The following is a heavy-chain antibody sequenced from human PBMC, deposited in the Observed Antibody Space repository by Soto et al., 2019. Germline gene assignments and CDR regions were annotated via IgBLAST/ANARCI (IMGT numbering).Heavy chain of an antibody. CDR3: ARAHEVAWFDS. CDR2: ITNRGTHT. V-gene: IGHV3-21*01. CDR1: GFSFSSYT. D-gene: IGHD2-15*01. J-gene: IGHJ5*01. Sequence: EVQLVESGGGLVKPGESLRLSCAASGFSFSSYTMNWVRQAPGKGLQWVSSITNRGTHTYSADSVKGRFTNSRDNDKNSLYLQMNNLRAEDTAIYFCARAHEVAWFDSWGLGTLVTVTS.